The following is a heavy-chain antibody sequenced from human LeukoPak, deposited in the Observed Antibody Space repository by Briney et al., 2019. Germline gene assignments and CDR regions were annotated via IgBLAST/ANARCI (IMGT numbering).Heavy chain of an antibody. Sequence: GGSLRLSCAASGFTLSSYSMNWVRHAPGKGLECGSSISSSRCFIYYADSVKGRFTISRDNAKNSLYLQMNGLRAEDTAVYYCARAPTPYCGGDCYDFDYWGQGTLVTVSS. CDR3: ARAPTPYCGGDCYDFDY. CDR1: GFTLSSYS. D-gene: IGHD2-21*02. V-gene: IGHV3-21*01. J-gene: IGHJ4*02. CDR2: ISSSRCFI.